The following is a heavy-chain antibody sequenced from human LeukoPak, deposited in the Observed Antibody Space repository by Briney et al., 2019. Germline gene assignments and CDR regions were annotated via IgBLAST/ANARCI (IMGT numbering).Heavy chain of an antibody. V-gene: IGHV4-39*01. CDR3: ARHFSADPFDY. CDR2: IYYSGST. D-gene: IGHD6-19*01. Sequence: PSETLSLTCTVSGGSISSSSYYWGWIRQPPGKGLEWIGSIYYSGSTYYNPSLKSRVTISVDTSKNQFSLKLSSVTAADTAVYYCARHFSADPFDYWGQGTLVTVSS. CDR1: GGSISSSSYY. J-gene: IGHJ4*02.